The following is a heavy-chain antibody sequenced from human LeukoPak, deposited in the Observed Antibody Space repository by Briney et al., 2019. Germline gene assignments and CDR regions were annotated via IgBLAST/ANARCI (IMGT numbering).Heavy chain of an antibody. CDR2: INPNSGGA. CDR1: GYTFTDYY. J-gene: IGHJ4*02. CDR3: ARGSGYGDSPGLD. V-gene: IGHV1-2*06. D-gene: IGHD4-17*01. Sequence: GASVKVSSKASGYTFTDYYMHWVRQAPGQGLEWMGRINPNSGGANYAQQFQGRVTMTRDTSITTAYMEVVRLTSDDTAVYYCARGSGYGDSPGLDWGQGTLVTVSS.